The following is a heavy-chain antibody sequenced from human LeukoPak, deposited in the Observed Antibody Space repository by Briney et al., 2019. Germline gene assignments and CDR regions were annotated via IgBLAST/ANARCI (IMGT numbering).Heavy chain of an antibody. CDR2: ISPKNGDT. Sequence: ASVKLSCKASNYTFSDYTINWVRQAPGQGLEWMGWISPKNGDTNPAQTFQGRVTMTTETSTTTAYMDLRNLTSDDTAVYFCARGPLYGDYYCDYWDQGTLVTVSS. J-gene: IGHJ4*02. CDR1: NYTFSDYT. D-gene: IGHD4-17*01. V-gene: IGHV1-18*01. CDR3: ARGPLYGDYYCDY.